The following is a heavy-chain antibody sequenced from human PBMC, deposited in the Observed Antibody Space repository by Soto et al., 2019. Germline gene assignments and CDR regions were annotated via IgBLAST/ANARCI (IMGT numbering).Heavy chain of an antibody. Sequence: SETLSLTCAVSGGSISSGGYSWSWIRQHPGKGPEWIGYISYSGIAYYNPSLESRFTISVDTSKNQFSLKLSSVTAADTAVYYCARVPDRWGQGTLVTVSS. CDR2: ISYSGIA. J-gene: IGHJ5*02. D-gene: IGHD2-2*01. CDR3: ARVPDR. CDR1: GGSISSGGYS. V-gene: IGHV4-30-4*07.